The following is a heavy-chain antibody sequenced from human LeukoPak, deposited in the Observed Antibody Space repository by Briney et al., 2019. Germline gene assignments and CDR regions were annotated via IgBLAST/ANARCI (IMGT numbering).Heavy chain of an antibody. D-gene: IGHD3-16*02. V-gene: IGHV3-30*06. Sequence: GGSLRLSCAASGFTFSSYGMHWVRQAPGKGLEWVAVISYDGSNKYYADSVKGRFTISRDNSKNTLYLQMNSLRAEDTAVYYCARSNTFGGVIATRDPPDYYYYMDVWGKGTTVTVSS. CDR3: ARSNTFGGVIATRDPPDYYYYMDV. CDR1: GFTFSSYG. CDR2: ISYDGSNK. J-gene: IGHJ6*03.